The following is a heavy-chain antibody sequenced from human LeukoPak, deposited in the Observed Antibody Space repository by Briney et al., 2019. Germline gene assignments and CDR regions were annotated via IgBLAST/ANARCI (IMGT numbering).Heavy chain of an antibody. Sequence: ASVKISCKASGYTFTDYYMHWVQQAPGKGLEWMGRVDPEDGETIYAENFQGRVTITADTSTDTAYTELSSLRSEDTAVYYCATDLIKVATGTGGAFDIWGQGTMVTVSS. J-gene: IGHJ3*02. V-gene: IGHV1-69-2*01. CDR3: ATDLIKVATGTGGAFDI. CDR2: VDPEDGET. D-gene: IGHD6-13*01. CDR1: GYTFTDYY.